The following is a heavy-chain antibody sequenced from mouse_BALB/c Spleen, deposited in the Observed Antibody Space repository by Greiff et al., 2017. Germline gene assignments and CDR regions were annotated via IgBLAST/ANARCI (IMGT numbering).Heavy chain of an antibody. CDR1: GYTFTSYW. Sequence: QVQLQQSGAELAKPGASVKMSCKASGYTFTSYWMHWVKQRPGQGLEWIGYINPSTGYTEYNQKFKDKATLTADKSSSTAYMQLSSLTSEDSAVYYCAREWDYYYGSSLYYFDYGGQGTTLTVSS. J-gene: IGHJ2*01. CDR3: AREWDYYYGSSLYYFDY. CDR2: INPSTGYT. V-gene: IGHV1-7*01. D-gene: IGHD1-1*01.